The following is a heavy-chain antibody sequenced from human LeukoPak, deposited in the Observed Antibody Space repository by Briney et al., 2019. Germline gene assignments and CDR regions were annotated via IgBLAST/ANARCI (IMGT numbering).Heavy chain of an antibody. CDR3: ARDKWGVLVGATPVGFDY. J-gene: IGHJ4*02. Sequence: GASVKVSCKASGYTFTSYGISWVRQPPGQGLEWMGWISAYNGNTNYAQKLQGRVTMTTDTSTSTAYMELRSLRSDDTAVYYCARDKWGVLVGATPVGFDYWGQGTLVTVSS. CDR2: ISAYNGNT. CDR1: GYTFTSYG. V-gene: IGHV1-18*01. D-gene: IGHD1-26*01.